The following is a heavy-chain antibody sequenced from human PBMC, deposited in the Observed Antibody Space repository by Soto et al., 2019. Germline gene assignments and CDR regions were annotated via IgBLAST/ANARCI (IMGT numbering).Heavy chain of an antibody. V-gene: IGHV1-18*01. Sequence: QVPLVQSGAEVKKPGASVKVSCKTSGYTFSSYGIVWVRQAPGQGLEWMGWISTYNVDTKYADKFQGRLTMSSDTSTTTAFMELRRLRSDDTAVYYCVRGGFAYGYLDYWGQGTLVTVSS. CDR3: VRGGFAYGYLDY. J-gene: IGHJ4*02. CDR1: GYTFSSYG. CDR2: ISTYNVDT. D-gene: IGHD5-18*01.